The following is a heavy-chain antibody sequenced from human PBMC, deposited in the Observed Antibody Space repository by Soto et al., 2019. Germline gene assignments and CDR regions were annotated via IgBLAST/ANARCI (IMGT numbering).Heavy chain of an antibody. CDR3: ASCPKATHDFWSGYFY. V-gene: IGHV3-23*01. CDR2: ISGSGGST. CDR1: GFTFSSYA. D-gene: IGHD3-3*01. J-gene: IGHJ4*02. Sequence: GGSLRLSCAASGFTFSSYAMSWVRQAPGKGLEWVSAISGSGGSTYYADSVKGRFTISRDNSKNTLYLQMNSLRAEDTAVYYCASCPKATHDFWSGYFYWGQGTLVTVSS.